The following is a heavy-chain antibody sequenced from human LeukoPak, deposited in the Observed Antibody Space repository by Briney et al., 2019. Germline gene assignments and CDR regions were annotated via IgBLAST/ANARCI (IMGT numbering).Heavy chain of an antibody. CDR2: ISSGGSTV. Sequence: PGGSLRLSCAASGFTFSSYEMNWVRQAPGKGLEWVSYISSGGSTVHYADSVKSRFTISRDNAKNSLFLQMNSLTAEDTAVYYCARVIIVGATGIWGQGTMVTVSS. CDR1: GFTFSSYE. D-gene: IGHD1-26*01. J-gene: IGHJ3*02. V-gene: IGHV3-48*03. CDR3: ARVIIVGATGI.